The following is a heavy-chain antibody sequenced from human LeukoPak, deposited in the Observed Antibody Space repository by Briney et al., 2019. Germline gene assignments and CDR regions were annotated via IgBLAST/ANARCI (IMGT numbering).Heavy chain of an antibody. D-gene: IGHD6-6*01. Sequence: SETLSLTCAVYGGSFSGYYWGWIRQPPGKGLEWIGEINHSGSTNYNPSLKSRVTISVDTSKNQFSLKLSSVTAADTAVYYCATIPKLRGKYSSTYSWGEYWGQGTLVTVSS. J-gene: IGHJ4*02. V-gene: IGHV4-34*01. CDR3: ATIPKLRGKYSSTYSWGEY. CDR2: INHSGST. CDR1: GGSFSGYY.